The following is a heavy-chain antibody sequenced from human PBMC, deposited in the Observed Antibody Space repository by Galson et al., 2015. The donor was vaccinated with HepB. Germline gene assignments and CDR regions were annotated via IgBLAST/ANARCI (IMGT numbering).Heavy chain of an antibody. V-gene: IGHV1-69*13. J-gene: IGHJ6*03. CDR3: ATLGYCSSISCYTFYYMGV. CDR2: IIPISGTT. CDR1: GGTFSSYA. D-gene: IGHD2-2*02. Sequence: SVKVSCKASGGTFSSYAVSWVRQAPGQGLEWLGGIIPISGTTNYAQMFQGRVTITADESTSTAYMELSSLRSEDTAVYYCATLGYCSSISCYTFYYMGVCGKGTTVTVSS.